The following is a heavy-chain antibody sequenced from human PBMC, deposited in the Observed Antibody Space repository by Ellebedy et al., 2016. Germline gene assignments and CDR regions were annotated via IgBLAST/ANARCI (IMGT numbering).Heavy chain of an antibody. CDR1: GYTFTSYD. V-gene: IGHV1-8*01. J-gene: IGHJ6*02. CDR2: INPNSGNT. D-gene: IGHD5-18*01. Sequence: ASVKVSXKASGYTFTSYDINWVRQATGQGLEWMGWINPNSGNTGYAQKFQGRVTMTRNTSISTAYMELSSLRSEDTAVYYCARAGYSYGTDSYYYGMDVWGQGTTVTVSS. CDR3: ARAGYSYGTDSYYYGMDV.